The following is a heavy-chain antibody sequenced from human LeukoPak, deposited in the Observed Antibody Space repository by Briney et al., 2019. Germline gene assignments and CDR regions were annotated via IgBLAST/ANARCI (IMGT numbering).Heavy chain of an antibody. CDR3: ARLRLSGPIFDY. Sequence: KPGGSLRLSCAASGFTFSDYYMSWIRQPPGKGLEWIGSIYYSGSTYYNPSLKSRVTISVDTSKNQFSLKLSSVTAADTAVYYCARLRLSGPIFDYWGQGTLVTVSS. V-gene: IGHV4-39*01. J-gene: IGHJ4*02. CDR1: GFTFSDYY. D-gene: IGHD3-3*01. CDR2: IYYSGST.